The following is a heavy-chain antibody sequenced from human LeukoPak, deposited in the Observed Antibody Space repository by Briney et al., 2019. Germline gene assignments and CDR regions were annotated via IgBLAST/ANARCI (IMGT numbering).Heavy chain of an antibody. Sequence: GESLKISCKGSGYSFTSYWISWVRQMPGKGLEWMGRIDPSDSYTNYSPSFQGQVTISADKSISTAYLQWSSLKASDTAMYYCATSGHTKNYYYYGMDVWGQGTTVTVSS. J-gene: IGHJ6*02. V-gene: IGHV5-10-1*04. D-gene: IGHD6-25*01. CDR2: IDPSDSYT. CDR1: GYSFTSYW. CDR3: ATSGHTKNYYYYGMDV.